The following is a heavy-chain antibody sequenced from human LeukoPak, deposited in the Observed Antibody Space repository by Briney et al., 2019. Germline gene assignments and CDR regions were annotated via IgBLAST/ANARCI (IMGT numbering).Heavy chain of an antibody. CDR1: GGSISSGGYY. J-gene: IGHJ4*02. Sequence: PSETLSLTCTVSGGSISSGGYYWSWIRQHPGKGLEWIGYIYYSGSTNYNPSLKSRVTISVDTSKNQFSLKLSSVTAADTAVYYCARGHDSSGYYYLSYWGQGTLVTVSS. CDR3: ARGHDSSGYYYLSY. D-gene: IGHD3-22*01. V-gene: IGHV4-61*08. CDR2: IYYSGST.